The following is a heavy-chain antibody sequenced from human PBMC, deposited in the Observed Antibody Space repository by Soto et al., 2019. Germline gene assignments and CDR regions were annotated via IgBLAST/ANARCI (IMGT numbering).Heavy chain of an antibody. J-gene: IGHJ4*02. CDR2: IYYSGST. Sequence: SETLSLTCTVSGGSISSYYWSWIRQPPGKGLEWIGYIYYSGSTNYNPSLKSRVTISVDTSKNQSSLKLSSVTAADTAVYYCARAGTDIVATSPFDYWGQGTLVTVSS. V-gene: IGHV4-59*01. CDR3: ARAGTDIVATSPFDY. D-gene: IGHD5-12*01. CDR1: GGSISSYY.